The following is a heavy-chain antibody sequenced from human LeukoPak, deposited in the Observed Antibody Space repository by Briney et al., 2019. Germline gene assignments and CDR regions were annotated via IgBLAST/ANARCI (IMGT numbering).Heavy chain of an antibody. J-gene: IGHJ5*02. Sequence: ASVKVSCKASGYTFTSYALHWVRQAPGQGLEWMGWINTGNGNTKYSQKFQGRVTITKDTSASTTYMELSSLRSGDTSVYYCARERAVGATTSWFDPWGQGTLVTVSS. D-gene: IGHD1-26*01. CDR3: ARERAVGATTSWFDP. V-gene: IGHV1-3*04. CDR2: INTGNGNT. CDR1: GYTFTSYA.